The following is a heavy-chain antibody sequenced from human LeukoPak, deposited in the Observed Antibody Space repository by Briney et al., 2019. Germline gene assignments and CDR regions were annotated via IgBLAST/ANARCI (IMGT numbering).Heavy chain of an antibody. D-gene: IGHD3-10*01. CDR2: ISDGGVT. J-gene: IGHJ4*02. V-gene: IGHV3-53*01. CDR1: DFTVSDNY. CDR3: GGSGSYYTPSYY. Sequence: GGSLRLSCATSDFTVSDNYMSWVRQAPGRGLEWVSVISDGGVTYYADAVKGRFTISRDDSNDTLYLQMNSLRPEDTAVYYCGGSGSYYTPSYYWGQGTLVTVSS.